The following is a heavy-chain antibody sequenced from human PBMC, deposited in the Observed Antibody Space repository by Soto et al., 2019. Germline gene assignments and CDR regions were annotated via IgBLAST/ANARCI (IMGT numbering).Heavy chain of an antibody. D-gene: IGHD6-19*01. V-gene: IGHV4-34*01. CDR1: GGSFSGYY. CDR3: ARAVAGEIDY. J-gene: IGHJ4*02. CDR2: INQSGST. Sequence: PSETLSLTCGVYGGSFSGYYWSWIRQPPGKGLEWIGEINQSGSTNYNPSLKSRVTISVDKSKNQFSLKLSSVTAADTAVYYCARAVAGEIDYWGQGTLVTVSS.